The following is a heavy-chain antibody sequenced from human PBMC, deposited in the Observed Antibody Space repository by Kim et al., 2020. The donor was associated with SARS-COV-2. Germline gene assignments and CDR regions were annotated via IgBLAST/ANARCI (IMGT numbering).Heavy chain of an antibody. D-gene: IGHD2-15*01. CDR3: ARGLDCSGGSCYHYLDY. CDR1: GGSISSSNYY. CDR2: IYYSGRT. J-gene: IGHJ4*02. V-gene: IGHV4-39*06. Sequence: SETLSLTCTVSGGSISSSNYYWDWIRQPPGKGLEWIGSIYYSGRTYYNPSLKSRVSMSMDTSQNQFPLKLSSVTAADTAVFYCARGLDCSGGSCYHYLDYWGQGTLVTVSS.